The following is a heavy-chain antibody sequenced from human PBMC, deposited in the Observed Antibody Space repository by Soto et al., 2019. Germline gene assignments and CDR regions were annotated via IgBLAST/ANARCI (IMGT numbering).Heavy chain of an antibody. CDR1: GYTFTSYD. CDR3: ARAKDIVVVVAATRRNYYYYYMDV. V-gene: IGHV1-8*01. Sequence: ASVKVSCKASGYTFTSYDINWVRQATGQGLEWMGWMNPNSGNTGYAQKFQGRVTMTRNTSISTAYMELSSLRSEDTAVYYCARAKDIVVVVAATRRNYYYYYMDVWGKGTTVTLSS. D-gene: IGHD2-15*01. J-gene: IGHJ6*03. CDR2: MNPNSGNT.